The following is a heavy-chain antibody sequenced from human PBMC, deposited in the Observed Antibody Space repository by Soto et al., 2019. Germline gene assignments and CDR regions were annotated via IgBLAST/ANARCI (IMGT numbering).Heavy chain of an antibody. CDR1: GYTFSTSG. Sequence: ASVNVSFKASGYTFSTSGITWVRPAPGQGLELMGWISASNGNTNYAQKFQGRVTMTTDTSTSTAYMELRSLRSDDTAVYYCARATARYCSTTTCYINWFDPWGQGTLVTVSS. D-gene: IGHD2-2*02. V-gene: IGHV1-18*01. J-gene: IGHJ5*02. CDR3: ARATARYCSTTTCYINWFDP. CDR2: ISASNGNT.